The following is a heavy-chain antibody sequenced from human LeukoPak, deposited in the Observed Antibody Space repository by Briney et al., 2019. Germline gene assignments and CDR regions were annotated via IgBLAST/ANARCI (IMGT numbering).Heavy chain of an antibody. D-gene: IGHD1-20*01. CDR3: ARDGPEYNLNPDY. CDR1: GFTFSSYG. J-gene: IGHJ4*02. CDR2: ISYDGSNK. V-gene: IGHV3-30*03. Sequence: GGSLRLSCAASGFTFSSYGIHWVRQAPGKGLEWVAVISYDGSNKYYADSVKGRFTMSRDNTKNTLYLQMNSLRAEDTAVYYCARDGPEYNLNPDYWGQGTLVTVSS.